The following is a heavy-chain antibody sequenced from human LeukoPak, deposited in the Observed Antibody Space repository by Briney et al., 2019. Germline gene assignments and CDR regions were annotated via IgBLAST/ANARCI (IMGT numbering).Heavy chain of an antibody. J-gene: IGHJ5*02. Sequence: ASVMVSCKASGYIFTRYGVGCVRQAPGQGLEWMGWISAYNGNTNYAQKLQGRVTMTTDTSTSTAYMELRSLRSDGTAVYFCARDDYGDSKGWFDPWGQGTLVTVS. V-gene: IGHV1-18*01. D-gene: IGHD4-17*01. CDR3: ARDDYGDSKGWFDP. CDR2: ISAYNGNT. CDR1: GYIFTRYG.